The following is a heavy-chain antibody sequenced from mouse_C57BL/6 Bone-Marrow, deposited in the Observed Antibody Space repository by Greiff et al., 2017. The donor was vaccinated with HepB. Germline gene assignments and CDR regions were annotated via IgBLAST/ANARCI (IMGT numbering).Heavy chain of an antibody. CDR3: ARRGNYCGYFDY. V-gene: IGHV1-80*01. Sequence: QVQLQQSGAELVKPGASVKISCKASGYAFSSYWMNWVKQRPGKGLEWIGQIYPGDGDTNYNGKFKGKATLTADKSSSTAYMQLSSLTSEDSAVYFCARRGNYCGYFDYWGQGTTLTVSS. D-gene: IGHD2-1*01. J-gene: IGHJ2*01. CDR2: IYPGDGDT. CDR1: GYAFSSYW.